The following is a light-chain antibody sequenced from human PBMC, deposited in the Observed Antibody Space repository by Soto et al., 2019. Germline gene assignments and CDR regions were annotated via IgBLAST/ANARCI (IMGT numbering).Light chain of an antibody. CDR2: AAS. J-gene: IGKJ3*01. CDR1: QDISNY. V-gene: IGKV1-27*01. Sequence: DIQMTQSPSSLSAPVGDRVTITCRASQDISNYLAWYQQKPGKVPKLLIYAASTLQSGVPSRFSGSGFGTDFTLSISSLQPEDGATYYCQEYDSDPFTFGPGTKVEIK. CDR3: QEYDSDPFT.